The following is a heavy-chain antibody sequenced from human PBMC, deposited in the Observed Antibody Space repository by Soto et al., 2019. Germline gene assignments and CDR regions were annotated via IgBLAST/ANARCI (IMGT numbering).Heavy chain of an antibody. D-gene: IGHD3-16*01. CDR2: IWSDGSNQ. J-gene: IGHJ6*02. CDR3: ARATLYDGGGYGLDV. Sequence: GSLRLSCAASGFTFRIHGMHWVREAPGKGVEWVAVIWSDGSNQYYADSVKGRFIIYRDNSKSTLYVDMNSLRAEDTAVYYCARATLYDGGGYGLDVWGQGTTATVSS. CDR1: GFTFRIHG. V-gene: IGHV3-33*01.